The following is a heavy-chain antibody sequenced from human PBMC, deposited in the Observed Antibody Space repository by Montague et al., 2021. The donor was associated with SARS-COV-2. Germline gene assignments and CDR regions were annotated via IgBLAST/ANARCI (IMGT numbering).Heavy chain of an antibody. CDR3: ARESGSGSYLVY. V-gene: IGHV4-39*01. J-gene: IGHJ4*02. CDR1: GGSISSSSYY. Sequence: SETLSLTCTVSGGSISSSSYYWGWIRQPPGKGLEWIVSIYYSGSTYYNPSPKSRVTISVDTSKNQFSLKLSSVTAADTAVYYCARESGSGSYLVYWGQGTLVTVSS. D-gene: IGHD3-10*01. CDR2: IYYSGST.